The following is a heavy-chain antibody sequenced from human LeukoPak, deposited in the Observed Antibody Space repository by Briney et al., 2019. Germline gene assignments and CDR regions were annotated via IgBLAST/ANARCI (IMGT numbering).Heavy chain of an antibody. J-gene: IGHJ6*03. CDR1: GGSISSYY. CDR2: IYYSGST. D-gene: IGHD3-16*02. V-gene: IGHV4-59*01. CDR3: ARVDDNVWGSYRFHYYYMDV. Sequence: SETLSLTCTVSGGSISSYYWSWIRQPPGKGLEWIGYIYYSGSTNYNPSLKSRVTISVDTSKNQFSLKLSSVTAADTAVHYCARVDDNVWGSYRFHYYYMDVWGKGTTVTVSS.